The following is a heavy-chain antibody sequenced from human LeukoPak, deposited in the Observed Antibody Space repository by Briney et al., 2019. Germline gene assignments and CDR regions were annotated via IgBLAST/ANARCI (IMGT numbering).Heavy chain of an antibody. CDR3: AREGKTYYYDSSGYYYGY. CDR2: ISGSGGST. J-gene: IGHJ4*02. Sequence: PGGSLRLSCAASGFTFSSYAMSWVRQAPGKGLEWVSAISGSGGSTYYADSVKGRFTISRDNSKNTLYLQMNSLRAEDTAVYYCAREGKTYYYDSSGYYYGYWGQGTLVTVSS. D-gene: IGHD3-22*01. CDR1: GFTFSSYA. V-gene: IGHV3-23*01.